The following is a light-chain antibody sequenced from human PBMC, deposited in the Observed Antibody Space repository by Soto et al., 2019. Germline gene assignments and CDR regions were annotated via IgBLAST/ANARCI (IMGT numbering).Light chain of an antibody. Sequence: EIVMTQSPATLSVSPGERATLSCRASQSVSSNLAWYQQKPGQAPRLLIYGASTRATGIPARFSGSGSGTEFTLTISSLQSEAFAVYYFQQYNNWWTFGQGTKVEIK. CDR1: QSVSSN. CDR2: GAS. CDR3: QQYNNWWT. J-gene: IGKJ1*01. V-gene: IGKV3-15*01.